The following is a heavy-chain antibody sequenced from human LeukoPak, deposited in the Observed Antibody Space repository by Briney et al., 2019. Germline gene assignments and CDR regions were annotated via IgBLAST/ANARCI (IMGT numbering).Heavy chain of an antibody. J-gene: IGHJ3*02. V-gene: IGHV1-69*05. CDR1: GFTFSSYA. D-gene: IGHD5-24*01. CDR3: ARAAVEMAHRGPFATDI. CDR2: IIPIFGTA. Sequence: GGSLRLSCAASGFTFSSYAISWVRQAPGQGLEWMGGIIPIFGTANYAQKFQGRVTITTDESTSTAYMELSSLRSEDTAVYYCARAAVEMAHRGPFATDIWGQGTMVTVSS.